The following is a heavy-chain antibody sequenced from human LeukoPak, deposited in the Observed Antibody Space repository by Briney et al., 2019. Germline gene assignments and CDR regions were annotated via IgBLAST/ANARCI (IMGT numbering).Heavy chain of an antibody. J-gene: IGHJ4*02. V-gene: IGHV3-7*01. D-gene: IGHD3-22*01. CDR2: IKQDGSEK. CDR1: GFTFSRYW. CDR3: ALGVGSYYYDSSGYPFDY. Sequence: GGSPRLSCAASGFTFSRYWMSWVRQAPGKGLEWVANIKQDGSEKYYVDSVKGRFTISRDNAKDSLYLQMNSLRAEDTAVYYCALGVGSYYYDSSGYPFDYWGQGTLVTASS.